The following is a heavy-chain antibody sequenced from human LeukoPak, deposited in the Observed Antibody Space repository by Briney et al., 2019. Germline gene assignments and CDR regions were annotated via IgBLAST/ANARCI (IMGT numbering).Heavy chain of an antibody. CDR2: IYYSGST. CDR1: GGSISSSSYY. V-gene: IGHV4-39*01. CDR3: ARHLFSGWFDP. Sequence: PSETLSLTCTVSGGSISSSSYYWGWLRQPPGKGLAWIGSIYYSGSTYYNPSLKSRVTISGDTSKDQFSLKLRSVTASDTAVYYCARHLFSGWFDPWGQETLVTVSS. D-gene: IGHD3-9*01. J-gene: IGHJ5*02.